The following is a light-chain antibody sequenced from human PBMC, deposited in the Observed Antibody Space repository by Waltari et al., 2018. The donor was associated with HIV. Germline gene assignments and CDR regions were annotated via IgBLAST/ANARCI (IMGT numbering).Light chain of an antibody. CDR3: GAWDSSLTAYV. V-gene: IGLV1-51*01. CDR1: NTNIGNNY. J-gene: IGLJ1*01. Sequence: QSVLTQPPSVSAAPRQKVTISCSGNNTNIGNNYVSWYQHLPGTAPTLLVYDNNRRPSGIPGRFSGSKSGTSATLGITGLQTGDEADYYCGAWDSSLTAYVVGSGTKVTVL. CDR2: DNN.